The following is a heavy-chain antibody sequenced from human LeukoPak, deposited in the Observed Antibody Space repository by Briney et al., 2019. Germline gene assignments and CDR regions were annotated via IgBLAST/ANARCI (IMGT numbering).Heavy chain of an antibody. J-gene: IGHJ4*02. CDR1: GFTFSSYW. Sequence: GGSLRLSCAASGFTFSSYWMSWVRQAPGKGLEWVANIKQDGSEKYYVDSVKGRFTISRDNAKNSLYLQMNSLRAEDTAVYYCARDPLIMVVVVTYFDYWGQGTLVTVSS. CDR3: ARDPLIMVVVVTYFDY. V-gene: IGHV3-7*01. D-gene: IGHD3-22*01. CDR2: IKQDGSEK.